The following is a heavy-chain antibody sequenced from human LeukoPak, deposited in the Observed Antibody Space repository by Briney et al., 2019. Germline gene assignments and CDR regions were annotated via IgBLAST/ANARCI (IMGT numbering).Heavy chain of an antibody. CDR2: ISAYNGNT. CDR3: ARDIASGGYYSIPFDY. J-gene: IGHJ4*02. CDR1: GYTFTSYG. V-gene: IGHV1-18*01. D-gene: IGHD3-22*01. Sequence: ASVKVSCKASGYTFTSYGISWVRQAPGQGLEWMGWISAYNGNTNYAQKLQGRATMTTDTSTSTAYMEPRSLRSDDTAVYYCARDIASGGYYSIPFDYWGQGTLVTVSS.